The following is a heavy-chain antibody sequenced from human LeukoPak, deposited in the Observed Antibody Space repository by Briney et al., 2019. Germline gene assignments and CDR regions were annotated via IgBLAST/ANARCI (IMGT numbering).Heavy chain of an antibody. V-gene: IGHV1-2*02. CDR1: GYTFTGYY. D-gene: IGHD3-22*01. Sequence: SSVKVSCKASGYTFTGYYMHWGREAPGQGLEWMGWINPNCGGTNYAQKFQGRVTMTRDTSISTAYMELSRLRSDDTAVYYCARASYYYDSSGYYYPVDYWGQGTLVTVSS. J-gene: IGHJ4*02. CDR2: INPNCGGT. CDR3: ARASYYYDSSGYYYPVDY.